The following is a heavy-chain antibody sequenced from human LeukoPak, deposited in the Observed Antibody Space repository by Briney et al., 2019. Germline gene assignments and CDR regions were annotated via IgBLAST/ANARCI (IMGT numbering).Heavy chain of an antibody. CDR3: ARAGYNYGYLDY. V-gene: IGHV3-13*01. CDR1: GFTFSSYD. Sequence: GRSLRLSCAASGFTFSSYDMHWVRQTTGKGLEWVSAIGIAGDTYYPGSVRGRFTISRENAKNSLYLQMNSLRAEDTAVYYCARAGYNYGYLDYWGQGTLVTVSS. CDR2: IGIAGDT. J-gene: IGHJ4*02. D-gene: IGHD5-18*01.